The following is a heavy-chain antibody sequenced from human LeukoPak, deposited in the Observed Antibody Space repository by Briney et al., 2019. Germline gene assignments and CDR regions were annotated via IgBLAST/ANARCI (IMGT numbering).Heavy chain of an antibody. D-gene: IGHD4-17*01. V-gene: IGHV4-59*08. J-gene: IGHJ4*02. CDR2: IYYSGST. CDR3: ARRPPTGGHYMFDY. CDR1: GGSISSYY. Sequence: PSETLSLTCTVSGGSISSYYWSWIRQPPGKGLEWIGYIYYSGSTNYNPSLKSRVTMSVDTSKNQFSLKLSSVTAADTAVYYCARRPPTGGHYMFDYWGQGTLVTVSS.